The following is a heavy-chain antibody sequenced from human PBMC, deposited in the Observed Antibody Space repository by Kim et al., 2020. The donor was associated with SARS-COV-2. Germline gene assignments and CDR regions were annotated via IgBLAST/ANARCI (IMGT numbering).Heavy chain of an antibody. V-gene: IGHV1-3*01. CDR2: INAGNGNT. J-gene: IGHJ4*02. CDR3: ARDYDYVWGSYRYIIY. D-gene: IGHD3-16*02. Sequence: ASVKVSCRASGYTFTSYAMHWVRQAPGQRLEWMGWINAGNGNTKYSQKFQGRVTITRDTSASTAYMELSSLRSEDTAVYYCARDYDYVWGSYRYIIYWGQGTLVTVSS. CDR1: GYTFTSYA.